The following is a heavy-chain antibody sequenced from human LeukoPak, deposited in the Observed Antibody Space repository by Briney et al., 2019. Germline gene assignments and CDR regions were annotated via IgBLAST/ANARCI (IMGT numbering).Heavy chain of an antibody. CDR1: GYTFTSYD. D-gene: IGHD6-25*01. CDR3: ARGQRDRSQYYMDV. Sequence: ASVKVSCKASGYTFTSYDINWVRQATGQGLERMGWMNPNSGNTGYAQKFQGRVTITRNTSISTAYMELSSLRSEDTAVYYCARGQRDRSQYYMDVWGKGTTVTVSS. CDR2: MNPNSGNT. V-gene: IGHV1-8*03. J-gene: IGHJ6*03.